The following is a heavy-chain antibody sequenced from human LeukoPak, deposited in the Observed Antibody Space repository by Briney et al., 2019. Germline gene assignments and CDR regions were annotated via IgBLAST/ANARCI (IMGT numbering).Heavy chain of an antibody. J-gene: IGHJ5*02. D-gene: IGHD2-15*01. CDR3: ARDVVVVAATINWFDP. CDR1: GYFIRNGFY. Sequence: SETLSLTCTVSGYFIRNGFYWGWIRQPPGKGLEWIGEIYHSRSTNYNPSLKSRVTISVDTSKNQFSLKLSSVTAADTAVYYCARDVVVVAATINWFDPWGQGTLVTVSS. CDR2: IYHSRST. V-gene: IGHV4-38-2*02.